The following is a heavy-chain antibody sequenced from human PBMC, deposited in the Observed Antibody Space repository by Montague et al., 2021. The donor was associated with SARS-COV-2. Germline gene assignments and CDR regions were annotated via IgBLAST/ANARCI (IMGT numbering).Heavy chain of an antibody. CDR3: VRDPAPSGSGTFYDY. CDR1: GDSVSHDF. V-gene: IGHV4-59*02. J-gene: IGHJ4*02. D-gene: IGHD1-26*01. Sequence: SETLSLTCTVSGDSVSHDFWTWIRQPPGKGLEWIGYVYYSRSSSXNPPLRGRVSIAVDTSKNQFFLRLSTVTAADTAIYYCVRDPAPSGSGTFYDYWGQGTLVAVSS. CDR2: VYYSRSS.